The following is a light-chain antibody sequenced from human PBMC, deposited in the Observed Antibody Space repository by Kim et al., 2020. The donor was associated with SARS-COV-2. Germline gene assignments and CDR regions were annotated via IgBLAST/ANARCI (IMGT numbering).Light chain of an antibody. J-gene: IGLJ2*01. V-gene: IGLV7-46*01. CDR1: TAPVTSDQY. CDR3: LLFYNGPLV. Sequence: QAVVTQEPSLTVSPGGTVTLTCGSSTAPVTSDQYPYWFQQKPGQAPRILTYDTNQKHAWSPARFSASLLGGKAALTLWGAQVEDEADYYCLLFYNGPLVFGAGTQLTVL. CDR2: DTN.